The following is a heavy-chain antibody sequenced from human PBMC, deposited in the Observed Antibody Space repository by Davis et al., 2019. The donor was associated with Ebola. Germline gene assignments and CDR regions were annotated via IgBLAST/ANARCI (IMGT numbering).Heavy chain of an antibody. J-gene: IGHJ3*02. CDR3: ARVGELRYFDWSLGGAFDI. Sequence: GESLKTSCAASGFTVSSNYMSWVRQAPGKGLEWVSLIYRGGSTYYADSVKGRFTISRDNSKNTLYLQMNSLRAEDTAVYYCARVGELRYFDWSLGGAFDIWGQGTMVTVSS. V-gene: IGHV3-53*01. CDR1: GFTVSSNY. CDR2: IYRGGST. D-gene: IGHD3-9*01.